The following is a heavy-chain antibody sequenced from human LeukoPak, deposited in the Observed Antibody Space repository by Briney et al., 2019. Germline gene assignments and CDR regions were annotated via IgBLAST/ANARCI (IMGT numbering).Heavy chain of an antibody. CDR3: AREWQEQFEY. CDR2: VYHSGIT. V-gene: IGHV4-39*07. D-gene: IGHD1/OR15-1a*01. Sequence: PSETLSLTCTVSGGSFTNTNYYWVWLRQPPGEGLEWIGSVYHSGITYYTPSRKSRVSISVDTSRNHFSLKVTSVTAADTAVYYRAREWQEQFEYWGQGRLVTVSS. CDR1: GGSFTNTNYY. J-gene: IGHJ4*02.